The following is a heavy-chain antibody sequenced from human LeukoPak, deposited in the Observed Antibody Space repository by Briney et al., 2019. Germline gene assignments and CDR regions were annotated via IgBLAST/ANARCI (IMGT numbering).Heavy chain of an antibody. J-gene: IGHJ4*02. CDR3: VRSAFHAGSGNYYDY. V-gene: IGHV3-23*01. CDR2: ISGSGGST. D-gene: IGHD3-22*01. CDR1: GFTFSSYA. Sequence: GGSLRLSCAASGFTFSSYAMSWVRQAPGKGLEWVSAISGSGGSTYYADTVKGRFTISRDNAENTLYLQMNSLRVEDTAVYYCVRSAFHAGSGNYYDYWGQGTLVTASS.